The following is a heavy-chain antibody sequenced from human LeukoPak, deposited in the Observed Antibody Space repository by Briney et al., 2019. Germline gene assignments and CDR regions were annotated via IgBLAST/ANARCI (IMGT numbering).Heavy chain of an antibody. V-gene: IGHV3-7*03. CDR3: AKNIVVVVAALDY. CDR2: IKQDGSEK. CDR1: GFTFSSYW. D-gene: IGHD2-15*01. Sequence: GGSLRLSCAASGFTFSSYWMSWVRQAPGKGLEWVANIKQDGSEKYYVDSVKGRFTISRDNSKNTLYLQMNSLRAEDTAVYYCAKNIVVVVAALDYWGQGTLVTVSS. J-gene: IGHJ4*02.